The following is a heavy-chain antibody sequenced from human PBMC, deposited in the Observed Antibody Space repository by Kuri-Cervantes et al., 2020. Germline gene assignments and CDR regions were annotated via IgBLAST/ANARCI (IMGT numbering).Heavy chain of an antibody. CDR1: GFTFSDFY. J-gene: IGHJ6*04. V-gene: IGHV3-11*01. D-gene: IGHD6-13*01. CDR3: ARDADIAAAGTINYYYYYGMDV. Sequence: GGSLRLSCAASGFTFSDFYMNWIRQAPGKGLEWVSYISSTGSIIYYTDSVKGRFTISRDNAKNSLYLQMNSLRAEDTAVYYCARDADIAAAGTINYYYYYGMDVWGKGTTVTVSS. CDR2: ISSTGSII.